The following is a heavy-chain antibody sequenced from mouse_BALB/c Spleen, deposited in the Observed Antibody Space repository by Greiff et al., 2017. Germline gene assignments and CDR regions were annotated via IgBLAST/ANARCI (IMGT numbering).Heavy chain of an antibody. J-gene: IGHJ4*01. D-gene: IGHD4-1*01. CDR1: GFTFSSYG. CDR3: ARHLGAMDY. CDR2: ISSGGSYT. Sequence: VQLQQSGGDLVKPGGSLKLSCAASGFTFSSYGMSWVRQTPDKRLEWVATISSGGSYTYYPDSVKGRFTISRDNAKNTLYLQMSSLKSEDTAMYYCARHLGAMDYWGQGTSVTVSS. V-gene: IGHV5-6*01.